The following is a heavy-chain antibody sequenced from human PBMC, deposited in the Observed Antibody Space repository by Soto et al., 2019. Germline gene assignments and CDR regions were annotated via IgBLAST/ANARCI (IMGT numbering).Heavy chain of an antibody. CDR1: GGTFSSYA. CDR2: IIPIFGTA. Sequence: QVQLVQSGAEVKKPGSSVKVSCKASGGTFSSYAISWVRQAPGQGLEWMGGIIPIFGTANYAQKFQGRVTITADESASTADMRQCSLRFEDTAVYYGARGGIIASRRARKVGGGYYYYGMDVWGQGTTVTVSS. D-gene: IGHD6-6*01. V-gene: IGHV1-69*01. CDR3: ARGGIIASRRARKVGGGYYYYGMDV. J-gene: IGHJ6*02.